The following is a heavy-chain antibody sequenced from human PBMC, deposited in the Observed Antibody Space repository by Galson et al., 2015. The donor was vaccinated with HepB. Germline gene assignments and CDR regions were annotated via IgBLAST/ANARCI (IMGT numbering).Heavy chain of an antibody. CDR2: IKSKIHGGTT. Sequence: SLRLSCAASGFTFSNAWMTWVRQAPGRGPEWVGRIKSKIHGGTTDYGAPVKGRFTISRDDSKNTLYLQMSSLKTEDTAVYYCTTDLKDWGQGTLVTVSS. CDR1: GFTFSNAW. CDR3: TTDLKD. V-gene: IGHV3-15*01. J-gene: IGHJ1*01.